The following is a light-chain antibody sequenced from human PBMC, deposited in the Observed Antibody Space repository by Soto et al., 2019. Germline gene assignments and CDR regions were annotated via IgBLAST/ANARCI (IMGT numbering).Light chain of an antibody. V-gene: IGKV1-5*03. Sequence: DIQMTQSPSTLSASVGDRVTITCRASRSITSWLAWYQQKPGKAPKVLIYKASTLESGVPSSFNGSGSGTEFTLTISSLQPDDFATYYCQQYNSFPLTFGGGTKVDIK. J-gene: IGKJ4*01. CDR2: KAS. CDR3: QQYNSFPLT. CDR1: RSITSW.